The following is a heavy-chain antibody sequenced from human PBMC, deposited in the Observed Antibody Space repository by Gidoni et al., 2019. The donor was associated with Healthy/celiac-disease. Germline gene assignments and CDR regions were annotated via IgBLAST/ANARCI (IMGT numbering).Heavy chain of an antibody. CDR1: GGSFSGYY. Sequence: QVQLQQWGAGLLKPSETLSLTCAVYGGSFSGYYWRWIRQPPGKGLEWIGEINHSGSTNYNPSLKSRVTISVDTSKNQFSLKLSSVTAADTAVYYCARKPLLWFGELLSWFDPWGQGTLVTVSS. V-gene: IGHV4-34*01. J-gene: IGHJ5*02. CDR2: INHSGST. CDR3: ARKPLLWFGELLSWFDP. D-gene: IGHD3-10*01.